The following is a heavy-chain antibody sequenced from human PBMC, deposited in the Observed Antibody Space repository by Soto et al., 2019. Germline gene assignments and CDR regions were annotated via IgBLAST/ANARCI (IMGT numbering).Heavy chain of an antibody. CDR2: ISAYNGNR. Sequence: QVQLVQSGAEVKKPGASVKVSCKASGYTFTSYGISWVRQAPGQGLEWMGWISAYNGNRNSAQNLQGRVTMTTDTATSTAYMELRSLRSDDTAVYYCARDSEYSSSWYLFDYWGQGTLVTVSS. CDR1: GYTFTSYG. D-gene: IGHD6-13*01. V-gene: IGHV1-18*01. J-gene: IGHJ4*02. CDR3: ARDSEYSSSWYLFDY.